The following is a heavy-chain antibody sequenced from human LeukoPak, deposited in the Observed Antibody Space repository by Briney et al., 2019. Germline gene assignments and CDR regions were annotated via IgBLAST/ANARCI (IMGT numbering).Heavy chain of an antibody. V-gene: IGHV4-34*01. Sequence: PSETLSLTCAVYGGSFSGYYWSWIRQPPGKGLEWIGEINHSGSTNYNPSPKSRVTISVDTSKNQFSLKMSSVTAADTAVYYCARGRRWFGGVFDYWGQGTLVTVSS. CDR2: INHSGST. CDR1: GGSFSGYY. J-gene: IGHJ4*02. CDR3: ARGRRWFGGVFDY. D-gene: IGHD3-16*01.